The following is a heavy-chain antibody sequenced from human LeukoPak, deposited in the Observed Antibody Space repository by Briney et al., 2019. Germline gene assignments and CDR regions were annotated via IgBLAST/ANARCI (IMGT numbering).Heavy chain of an antibody. V-gene: IGHV4-59*01. J-gene: IGHJ5*02. CDR2: MHYSGST. Sequence: SETLSLTCTVSGGSISSYYWSWLRQPPGKGLEWVGYMHYSGSTNYNPPLKSRVTMSIDTSKHQFSLKLNSVTAAGTAVYYCAGGNQLLNWRDPWGQGTLVTVSS. D-gene: IGHD2-2*01. CDR3: AGGNQLLNWRDP. CDR1: GGSISSYY.